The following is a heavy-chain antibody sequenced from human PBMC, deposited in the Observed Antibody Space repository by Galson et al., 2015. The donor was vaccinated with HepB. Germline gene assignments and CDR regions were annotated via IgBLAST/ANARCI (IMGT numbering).Heavy chain of an antibody. Sequence: PALVKPTQTLTLTCTFSGFSLSTSGVGVGWIRQPPGKALEWLALIYWNDDKRYSPSLKSRLTITKDTSKNQVVLTMTNMDPVDTATYYCAHIIIWGYCGGDCYPDYWGQGTLVTVSS. CDR1: GFSLSTSGVG. J-gene: IGHJ4*02. CDR3: AHIIIWGYCGGDCYPDY. CDR2: IYWNDDK. V-gene: IGHV2-5*01. D-gene: IGHD2-21*02.